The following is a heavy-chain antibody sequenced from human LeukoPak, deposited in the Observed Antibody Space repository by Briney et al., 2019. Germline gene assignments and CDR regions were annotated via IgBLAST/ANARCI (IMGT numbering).Heavy chain of an antibody. CDR2: INHSGST. CDR1: GGSFSGYY. Sequence: PSETLSLTCAVYGGSFSGYYWSWIRQPPGKGLEWIGEINHSGSTNYNPSLKSRVTISVDTSKDQFSLKLSSVTAADTAVYYCAWKLTIFGAKYFDYWGQGTLVTVSS. V-gene: IGHV4-34*01. J-gene: IGHJ4*02. D-gene: IGHD3-3*01. CDR3: AWKLTIFGAKYFDY.